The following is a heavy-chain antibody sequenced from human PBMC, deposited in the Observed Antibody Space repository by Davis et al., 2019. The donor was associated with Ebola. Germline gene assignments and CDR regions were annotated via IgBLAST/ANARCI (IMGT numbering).Heavy chain of an antibody. D-gene: IGHD3-3*01. Sequence: MPSETLSLTCALYGASSSGYYWSWIRQPPGKGLEWIGAIKHSGSTNDNPSLKSRVTITLDTSKNQSSLKLSSVTAAATAVYYCARPNTSFGVVTNWGQGTLVTVSS. V-gene: IGHV4-34*01. CDR3: ARPNTSFGVVTN. J-gene: IGHJ4*02. CDR2: IKHSGST. CDR1: GASSSGYY.